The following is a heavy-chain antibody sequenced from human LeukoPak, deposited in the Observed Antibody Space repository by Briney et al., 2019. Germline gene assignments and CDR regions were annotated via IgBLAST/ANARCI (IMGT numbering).Heavy chain of an antibody. CDR1: GYTFTSYD. CDR2: MNPNSGNT. V-gene: IGHV1-8*01. J-gene: IGHJ6*02. Sequence: ASVKVSCKASGYTFTSYDINWVRQATGQGLEWMGWMNPNSGNTGYAQKFQGRVTMTRNTSISTAYMELSSLRSEDTAVYYCARVPLVRYFDWTLGHYYGMDVWGQGTTVTVSS. D-gene: IGHD3-9*01. CDR3: ARVPLVRYFDWTLGHYYGMDV.